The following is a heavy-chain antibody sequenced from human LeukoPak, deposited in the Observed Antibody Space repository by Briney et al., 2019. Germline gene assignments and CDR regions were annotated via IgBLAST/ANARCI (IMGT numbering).Heavy chain of an antibody. CDR1: GYTFTGYY. CDR3: ARMDGSGSYYPNSYYCYGMDV. J-gene: IGHJ6*02. Sequence: ASVKVSCKASGYTFTGYYMHWVRQAPGQGLEWMGWINPNSGGTNYAQKFQGWVTMTRDTSISTAYMELSRLRSDDTAVYYCARMDGSGSYYPNSYYCYGMDVWGQGTTVTVSS. D-gene: IGHD3-10*01. CDR2: INPNSGGT. V-gene: IGHV1-2*04.